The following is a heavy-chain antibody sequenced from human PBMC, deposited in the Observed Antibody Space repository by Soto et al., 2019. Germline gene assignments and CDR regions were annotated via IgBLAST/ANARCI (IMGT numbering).Heavy chain of an antibody. Sequence: SETLSLTCAVYGGSFSGYYWSWIRQPPGKGLEWIGEINHSGSTNYNPSLKSRVTISVDTSKNQFSLKLSSVTAADTAVYYCARSMRYCSGGSCLHTEEIGYWGQGTLVTVSS. CDR1: GGSFSGYY. CDR3: ARSMRYCSGGSCLHTEEIGY. D-gene: IGHD2-15*01. CDR2: INHSGST. J-gene: IGHJ4*02. V-gene: IGHV4-34*01.